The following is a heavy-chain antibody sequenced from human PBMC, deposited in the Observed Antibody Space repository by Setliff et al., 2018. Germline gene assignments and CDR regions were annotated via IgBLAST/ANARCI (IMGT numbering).Heavy chain of an antibody. CDR3: ARSPAVLGIVYLDP. CDR2: IIPMFGTP. V-gene: IGHV1-69*05. CDR1: GDSFNNYA. J-gene: IGHJ5*02. Sequence: VKVSCKASGDSFNNYAISWVRQAPGQGLEWMGGIIPMFGTPAYAQKFQDRVTITTDESTSTAYMELDSLRSEDTAVYYCARSPAVLGIVYLDPWGQGTLVTVSS. D-gene: IGHD2-15*01.